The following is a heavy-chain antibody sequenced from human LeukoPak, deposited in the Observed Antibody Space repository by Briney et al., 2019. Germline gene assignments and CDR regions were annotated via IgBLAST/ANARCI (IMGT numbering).Heavy chain of an antibody. Sequence: PGGPLRLSCAASGFTFSSYVMSWVRQAPGKGLEWVSAISGSGGSTYYADSVKGRFTISRDNSKNTLYLQMNSLRAEDTAVYYCAKRQLVRGVLDYWGQGTLVTVSS. CDR1: GFTFSSYV. CDR2: ISGSGGST. V-gene: IGHV3-23*01. D-gene: IGHD3-10*01. J-gene: IGHJ4*02. CDR3: AKRQLVRGVLDY.